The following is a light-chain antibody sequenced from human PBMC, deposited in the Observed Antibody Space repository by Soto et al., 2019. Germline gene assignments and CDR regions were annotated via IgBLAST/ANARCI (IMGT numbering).Light chain of an antibody. Sequence: DIQMTQSPSTLSAFVGDRVTITCRASHSISNWLAWYQQKPGKAPKLLIYDASDLAIGVPSRFSGSGSGTEFTLTISSLQPDDFATYYCQQYNTYVSFGPGTRVDSK. CDR1: HSISNW. V-gene: IGKV1-5*01. CDR2: DAS. J-gene: IGKJ3*01. CDR3: QQYNTYVS.